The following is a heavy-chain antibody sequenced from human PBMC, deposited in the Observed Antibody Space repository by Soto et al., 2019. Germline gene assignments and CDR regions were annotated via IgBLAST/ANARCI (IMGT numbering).Heavy chain of an antibody. J-gene: IGHJ6*02. CDR2: INPSGDST. V-gene: IGHV1-46*01. Sequence: ASVKVSCKASGYTFTTYYIQWVRQAPGQGLEWLGVINPSGDSTSYAQKFQGRVAMTWDTSRTTAYMDLSSLRSDDTAVYYCARGFVTTVTPNGMDVWGQGTTVTVS. CDR3: ARGFVTTVTPNGMDV. CDR1: GYTFTTYY. D-gene: IGHD4-17*01.